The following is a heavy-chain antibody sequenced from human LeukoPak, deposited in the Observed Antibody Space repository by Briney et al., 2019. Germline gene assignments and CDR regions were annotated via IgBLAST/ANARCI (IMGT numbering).Heavy chain of an antibody. CDR2: ISESGGYT. D-gene: IGHD3-22*01. CDR3: AKGIHSTGYYPFDY. CDR1: GFTFSSYA. V-gene: IGHV3-23*01. J-gene: IGHJ4*02. Sequence: GGSLRLSCAASGFTFSSYAMSRVRQAPGKGLEWVSAISESGGYTYYADSVKGRFTISRDTSKSTLYLQLNSLRAEDTAIYYCAKGIHSTGYYPFDYWGQGTLVTVSS.